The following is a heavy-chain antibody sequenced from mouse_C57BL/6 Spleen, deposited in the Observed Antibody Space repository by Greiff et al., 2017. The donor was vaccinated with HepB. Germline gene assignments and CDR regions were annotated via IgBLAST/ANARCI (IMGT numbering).Heavy chain of an antibody. CDR1: GYTFTSYW. J-gene: IGHJ4*01. CDR3: ARYPGRGAMDY. V-gene: IGHV1-64*01. D-gene: IGHD3-3*01. CDR2: IHPNSGST. Sequence: VQLQQSGAELVKPGASVKLSCKASGYTFTSYWMHWVKQRPGQGLEWIGMIHPNSGSTNYNEKFKSKATLTVDKSSSTAYMQLSSLTSEDSAVYYCARYPGRGAMDYWGQGTSVTVSS.